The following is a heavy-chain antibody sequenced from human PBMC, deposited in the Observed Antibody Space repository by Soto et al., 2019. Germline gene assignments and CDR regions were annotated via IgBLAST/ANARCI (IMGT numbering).Heavy chain of an antibody. V-gene: IGHV1-18*01. CDR2: ISAYNGNT. Sequence: ASVKVSCKASGYTFTSYGISWVRQAPGQGLEWMGWISAYNGNTNYAQKLQGRVTMTTDTSTSTAYMELRSLRSDDTAVYYCARELQEDYYYYYGMDARGQGTTVTVSS. D-gene: IGHD4-4*01. J-gene: IGHJ6*02. CDR1: GYTFTSYG. CDR3: ARELQEDYYYYYGMDA.